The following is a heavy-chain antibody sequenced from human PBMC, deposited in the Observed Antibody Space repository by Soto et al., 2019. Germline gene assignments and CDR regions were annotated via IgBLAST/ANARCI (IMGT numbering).Heavy chain of an antibody. D-gene: IGHD3-16*01. V-gene: IGHV4-59*01. CDR3: ARDRVGVFDY. CDR2: IYYSGST. Sequence: QVQLQESGPGLVKPSETLSLTCTVSGGSISSYYWSWIRQPPGKGLEWIGYIYYSGSTNYNPSLKSRVTISVDTSKNQFSLKLSSVTAADTAVYYCARDRVGVFDYWGQGTLVTVSS. J-gene: IGHJ4*02. CDR1: GGSISSYY.